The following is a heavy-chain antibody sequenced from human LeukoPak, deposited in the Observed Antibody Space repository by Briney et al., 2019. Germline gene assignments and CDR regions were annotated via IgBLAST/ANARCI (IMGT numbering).Heavy chain of an antibody. CDR1: GFTFSSYA. CDR3: ARGGEWELPWSFDY. J-gene: IGHJ4*02. V-gene: IGHV3-30-3*01. Sequence: PGGSLRLSCAASGFTFSSYAMHWVRQAPGKGLEWVAVISYDGSNKYYADSVKGRFTISRDNSKNTLYLQMNSLRAEDTAVYYCARGGEWELPWSFDYWGQGTLVTVSS. CDR2: ISYDGSNK. D-gene: IGHD1-26*01.